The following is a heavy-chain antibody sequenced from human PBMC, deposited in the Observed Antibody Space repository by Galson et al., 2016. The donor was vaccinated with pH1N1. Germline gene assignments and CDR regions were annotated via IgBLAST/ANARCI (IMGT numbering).Heavy chain of an antibody. CDR2: IIPIFKTT. V-gene: IGHV1-69*13. CDR1: RGTFGSYG. D-gene: IGHD3-22*01. Sequence: SVKVSCKASRGTFGSYGIYWVRQAPGQGLEWMGGIIPIFKTTKYAQNFQGRVTITADESTTTAYMELSSLRSEDTAVYYCAREDYYDTDLSDWYFDLWGRGTLLTVSS. CDR3: AREDYYDTDLSDWYFDL. J-gene: IGHJ2*01.